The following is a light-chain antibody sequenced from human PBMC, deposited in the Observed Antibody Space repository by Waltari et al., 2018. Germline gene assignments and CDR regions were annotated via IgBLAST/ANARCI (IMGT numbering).Light chain of an antibody. CDR3: QQYYSTPYT. V-gene: IGKV4-1*01. Sequence: DIVMTQSPDSLAVSLGERATINCNSSQSVLHTANNRNDLAWYRQKPGQPPKLLIYWASSRASGVPDRFSGSGSGADFTLTIGSLQPEDVAVYFCQQYYSTPYTFGQGTKLEIK. CDR2: WAS. CDR1: QSVLHTANNRND. J-gene: IGKJ2*01.